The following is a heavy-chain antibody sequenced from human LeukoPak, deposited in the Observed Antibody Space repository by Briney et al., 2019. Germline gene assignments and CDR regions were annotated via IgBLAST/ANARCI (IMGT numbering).Heavy chain of an antibody. CDR1: GYTFTGYY. Sequence: ASVKVSCKSSGYTFTGYYMHWVRQAPGQGLEWMGWINPNSGGTNYAQKFQGRVTMTRDTSISTAYMELSRLRSDDTAVYYCARVGSAVVTPFPDYWGQGTLVTVSS. D-gene: IGHD4-23*01. J-gene: IGHJ4*02. CDR3: ARVGSAVVTPFPDY. V-gene: IGHV1-2*02. CDR2: INPNSGGT.